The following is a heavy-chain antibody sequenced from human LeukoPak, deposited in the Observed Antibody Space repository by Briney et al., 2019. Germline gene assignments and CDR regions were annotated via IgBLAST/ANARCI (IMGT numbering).Heavy chain of an antibody. J-gene: IGHJ4*02. CDR1: GYTFTSYG. Sequence: ASVKVSCKASGYTFTSYGISWVRQPPGQGLEWMGWISAYNGNTNYAQKLQGRVTMTTDTSTSTAYMELRSLRSDDTAVYYCARELPGDCGGDCYSGFDYWGQGTLVTVSS. V-gene: IGHV1-18*01. D-gene: IGHD2-21*02. CDR3: ARELPGDCGGDCYSGFDY. CDR2: ISAYNGNT.